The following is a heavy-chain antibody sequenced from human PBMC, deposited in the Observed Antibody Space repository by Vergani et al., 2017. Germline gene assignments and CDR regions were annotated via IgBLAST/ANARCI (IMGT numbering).Heavy chain of an antibody. CDR3: ARVMYRDEASTGYRLEGMDI. D-gene: IGHD3-9*01. J-gene: IGHJ6*02. Sequence: QVQLQESGPGLVKPSETLSPTCTISGGSISGHYWSWIRQAPGKGLDWVGYIYYTGDTRSNPSLTSRISMSLDTSRSQFSLTVKSVTVADTAVYFCARVMYRDEASTGYRLEGMDIWGQGTTVTISS. CDR1: GGSISGHY. V-gene: IGHV4-59*11. CDR2: IYYTGDT.